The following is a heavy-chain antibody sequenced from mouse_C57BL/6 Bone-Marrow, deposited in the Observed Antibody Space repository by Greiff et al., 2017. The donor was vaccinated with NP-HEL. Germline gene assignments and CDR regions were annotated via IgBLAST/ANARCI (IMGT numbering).Heavy chain of an antibody. Sequence: EVKLMESGGGLVKPGGSLKLSCAASGFTFSSYTMSWVRQTPEKRLEWVATISGGGGNTYYPDSVKGRFTISRDNAKNTLYLQMSSLRSEDTAWYYCARRNYFYAMDYWGQGTSVTVSS. V-gene: IGHV5-9*01. CDR3: ARRNYFYAMDY. CDR2: ISGGGGNT. CDR1: GFTFSSYT. J-gene: IGHJ4*01. D-gene: IGHD2-1*01.